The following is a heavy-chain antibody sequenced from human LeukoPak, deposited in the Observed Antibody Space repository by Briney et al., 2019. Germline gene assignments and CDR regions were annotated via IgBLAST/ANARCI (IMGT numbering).Heavy chain of an antibody. CDR2: IYYSGST. CDR1: GGSISSYC. J-gene: IGHJ4*02. D-gene: IGHD6-19*01. V-gene: IGHV4-59*01. Sequence: PSETLSLTCTVSGGSISSYCWSWIRQPPGKGLEWIGYIYYSGSTNYNPPLKSRVTISVDTSKNQFSLKLSSVTAADTAVYYCARVKSSGFYFDYWGQGTLVTVPS. CDR3: ARVKSSGFYFDY.